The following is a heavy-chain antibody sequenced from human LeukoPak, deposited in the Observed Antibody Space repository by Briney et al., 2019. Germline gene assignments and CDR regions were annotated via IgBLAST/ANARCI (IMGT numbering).Heavy chain of an antibody. V-gene: IGHV4-4*02. D-gene: IGHD6-13*01. CDR1: GGSISSSNW. Sequence: SETLSLTCAVSGGSISSSNWWSWVRQPPGKGLEWIGEIYHSGSTNYNTSLKSRVTISVDKSKNQFSLKLSSVTAADTAVYYCARHLGYSTNWFDPWGQGTLVTFSS. J-gene: IGHJ5*02. CDR2: IYHSGST. CDR3: ARHLGYSTNWFDP.